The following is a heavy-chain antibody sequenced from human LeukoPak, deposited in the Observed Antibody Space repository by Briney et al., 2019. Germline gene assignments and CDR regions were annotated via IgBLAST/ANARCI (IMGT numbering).Heavy chain of an antibody. Sequence: GGSLRLSCAASGFTFSSYSMNWVRQAPGKGLEWVSSISSSSSYIYYADSVKGRFTISRDNAKNTLYLQMNSLGAEDTAVYYCARDALNPYYYDSSNDYWGQGTLVTVSS. CDR1: GFTFSSYS. V-gene: IGHV3-21*01. CDR2: ISSSSSYI. D-gene: IGHD3-22*01. CDR3: ARDALNPYYYDSSNDY. J-gene: IGHJ4*02.